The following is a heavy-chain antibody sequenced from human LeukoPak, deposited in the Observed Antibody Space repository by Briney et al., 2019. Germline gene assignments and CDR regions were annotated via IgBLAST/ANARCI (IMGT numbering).Heavy chain of an antibody. CDR1: GLTFSSQA. D-gene: IGHD3-10*01. CDR2: ISGSGDHI. J-gene: IGHJ4*02. CDR3: AKVPGDHIGSGRSGY. V-gene: IGHV3-23*01. Sequence: GGSLRLSCAASGLTFSSQAMTWVRQAPGKGLEWASAISGSGDHIYYADSVKGRFTISRDNSRDTLYLQMNRLRAEDTAIYYCAKVPGDHIGSGRSGYWGQGTLVTVSS.